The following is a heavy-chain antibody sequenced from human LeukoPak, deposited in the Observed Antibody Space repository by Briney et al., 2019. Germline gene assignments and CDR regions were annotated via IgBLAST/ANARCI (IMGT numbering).Heavy chain of an antibody. D-gene: IGHD3-22*01. CDR3: ARARLDYYDSSGYSDY. V-gene: IGHV3-53*01. Sequence: GGSLRLSCAASGFTVSSNYMSWVRQAPGKGLEWVSVIYSGGSTYYADSVKGRFTISRDNSKNTLYLQMNSLRAEDTAVYYCARARLDYYDSSGYSDYWGQGTLVTVSS. J-gene: IGHJ4*02. CDR2: IYSGGST. CDR1: GFTVSSNY.